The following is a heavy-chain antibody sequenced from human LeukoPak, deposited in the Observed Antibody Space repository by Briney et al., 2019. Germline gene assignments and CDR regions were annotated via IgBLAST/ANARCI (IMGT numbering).Heavy chain of an antibody. J-gene: IGHJ4*02. CDR2: INWNGGST. D-gene: IGHD1-26*01. CDR3: ARDQGTSGSYSGNFDY. V-gene: IGHV3-20*04. Sequence: GGSLRLSCAASGFTFDDYGMSWVRQAPGKGLEWVSGINWNGGSTGYADSVKGRFTISRDNAKNSLYLQMNSLRAEDTALYYCARDQGTSGSYSGNFDYWGQGTLVTVSS. CDR1: GFTFDDYG.